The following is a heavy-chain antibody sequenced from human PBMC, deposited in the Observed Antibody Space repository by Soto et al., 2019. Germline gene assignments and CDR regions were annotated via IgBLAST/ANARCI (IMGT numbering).Heavy chain of an antibody. CDR1: GGSISGSY. CDR3: ARSVAVPGAHIDY. D-gene: IGHD6-19*01. V-gene: IGHV4-59*01. J-gene: IGHJ4*02. CDR2: VYYTGST. Sequence: SETLSLTCSVSGGSISGSYWSWIRQSPGKGLEWLGYVYYTGSTNYSPSLRSRVSISVDTSKNEFSLRLSSVTAADTAVYFCARSVAVPGAHIDYWGQGAQVTVSS.